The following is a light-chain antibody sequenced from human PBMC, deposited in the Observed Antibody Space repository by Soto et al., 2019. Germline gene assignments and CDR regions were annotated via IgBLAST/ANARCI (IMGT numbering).Light chain of an antibody. J-gene: IGLJ2*01. Sequence: QSVLTQPPSASGSPGQSFTISCTGTSSDVGGYNYVSWYQQHPGKAPKLMIYEVSKRPSGVPDRFSGSKSGNTASLTVSGLQAEDEADYYCSSYAGRNNLVFGGGTKVTVL. V-gene: IGLV2-8*01. CDR2: EVS. CDR1: SSDVGGYNY. CDR3: SSYAGRNNLV.